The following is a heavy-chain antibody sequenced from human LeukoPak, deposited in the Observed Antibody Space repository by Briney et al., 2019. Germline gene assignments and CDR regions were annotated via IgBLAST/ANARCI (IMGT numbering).Heavy chain of an antibody. D-gene: IGHD1-26*01. J-gene: IGHJ5*02. CDR2: IKQDGSER. V-gene: IGHV3-7*01. CDR1: GCTFSHFW. Sequence: GSLRLSCVASGCTFSHFWRRWVRQAPGKGLEWVANIKQDGSERYYVDSVKCRFTISTDYAKNSLFLHMSSLRAADTAIYSCVSTSGPWGQGTLVTVSS. CDR3: VSTSGP.